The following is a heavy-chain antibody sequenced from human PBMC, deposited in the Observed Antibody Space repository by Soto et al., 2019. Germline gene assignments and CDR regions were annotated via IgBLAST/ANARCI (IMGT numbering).Heavy chain of an antibody. CDR1: GYTFTRYG. D-gene: IGHD2-8*01. J-gene: IGHJ6*02. V-gene: IGHV1-18*01. CDR3: AKNGQPPYYYYGLDV. Sequence: QGQLVQSEAEVKKPGASVKVSCKASGYTFTRYGISWVRQAPGQGLEWMGWISGYNGDTNYAQKFQGRVILTIDTSTGTAFMERRSLTSDDTAVYYCAKNGQPPYYYYGLDVWGQGTTVTVSS. CDR2: ISGYNGDT.